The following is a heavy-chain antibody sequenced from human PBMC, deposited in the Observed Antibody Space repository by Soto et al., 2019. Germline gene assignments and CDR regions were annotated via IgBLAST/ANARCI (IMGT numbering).Heavy chain of an antibody. CDR2: VSGSGGRT. D-gene: IGHD4-17*01. Sequence: EVQLLESGGGFIQPGGPLRLSCAASGFPFGRYAMSWVRQAQGKGLEWVSAVSGSGGRTYYEDSVKGRFSISRDNSKNTLSLQMNSLRAEDTAVYYCAKDGTDYGDYGFDYWGQGTLVIVSS. CDR3: AKDGTDYGDYGFDY. CDR1: GFPFGRYA. J-gene: IGHJ4*02. V-gene: IGHV3-23*01.